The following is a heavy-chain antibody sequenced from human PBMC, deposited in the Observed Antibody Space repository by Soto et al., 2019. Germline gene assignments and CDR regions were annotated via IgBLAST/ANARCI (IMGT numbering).Heavy chain of an antibody. Sequence: PGGSLRLSCAASGFTFSSYAMHWVRQAPGKGLEWVAVISYDGSNKYYADSVKGRFTISRDNSKNTLYLQMNSLRAEDTAVYYRARQWLETFDYWGQGTLVTVSS. J-gene: IGHJ4*02. CDR1: GFTFSSYA. D-gene: IGHD6-19*01. V-gene: IGHV3-30-3*01. CDR3: ARQWLETFDY. CDR2: ISYDGSNK.